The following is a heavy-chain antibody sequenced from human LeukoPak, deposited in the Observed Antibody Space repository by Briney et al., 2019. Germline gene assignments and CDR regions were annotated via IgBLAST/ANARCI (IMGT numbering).Heavy chain of an antibody. V-gene: IGHV3-21*01. J-gene: IGHJ4*02. Sequence: GGSLRLSCAASGFTFSSYSMNWVRQAPGKGLEWVSSISSSSSYIYYADSVKGRFTISRDNAKNSLYLQMNGLRAEDTAVYYCARSSSGWPFDYWGQGTLVTVSS. D-gene: IGHD6-19*01. CDR3: ARSSSGWPFDY. CDR1: GFTFSSYS. CDR2: ISSSSSYI.